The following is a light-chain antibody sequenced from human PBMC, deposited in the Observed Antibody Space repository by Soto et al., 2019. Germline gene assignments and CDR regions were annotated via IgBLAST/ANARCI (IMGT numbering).Light chain of an antibody. J-gene: IGLJ1*01. Sequence: QSVLTQPPSASGSPGQSVTISCTGASSEVGGYNYVSWYQQHPGKAPKLMIYEVSKRPSGVPDRFSGSKSGNTASLTVSGLQAEDEADYYCSSYAASNNYIFGTGT. CDR2: EVS. CDR3: SSYAASNNYI. CDR1: SSEVGGYNY. V-gene: IGLV2-8*01.